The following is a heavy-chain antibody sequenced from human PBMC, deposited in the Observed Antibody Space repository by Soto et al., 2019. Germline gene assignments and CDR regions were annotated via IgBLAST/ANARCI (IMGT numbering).Heavy chain of an antibody. CDR1: GFMFGSYW. CDR2: IKRDGSEK. V-gene: IGHV3-7*03. J-gene: IGHJ4*02. Sequence: GGSLRLSCTASGFMFGSYWMTWVRHVPGKGLQWVANIKRDGSEKYYVDFVKGRFTISRDNADNSVFLDMNNLRADDTATYYCARVRDTDYEIDYWGQGALVTVYS. CDR3: ARVRDTDYEIDY. D-gene: IGHD4-17*01.